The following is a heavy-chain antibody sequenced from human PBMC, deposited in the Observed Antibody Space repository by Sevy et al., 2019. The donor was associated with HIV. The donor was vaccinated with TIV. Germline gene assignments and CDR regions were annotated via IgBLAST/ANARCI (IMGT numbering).Heavy chain of an antibody. CDR2: IHSDGTNQ. V-gene: IGHV3-30*02. CDR3: SSRDYGDSIDY. CDR1: GFTFNIYS. Sequence: GGSLRLSCAASGFTFNIYSMNWVRQAPGKGLEWVAFIHSDGTNQYYRDSVKGRFTISRDNAKKTLYLQMNSLRPEDTAMYFCSSRDYGDSIDYWGQGTPVTVSS. J-gene: IGHJ4*02. D-gene: IGHD4-17*01.